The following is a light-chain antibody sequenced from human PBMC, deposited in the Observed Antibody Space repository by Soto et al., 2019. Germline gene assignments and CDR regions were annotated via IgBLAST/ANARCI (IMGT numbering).Light chain of an antibody. J-gene: IGKJ3*01. CDR3: QQYGSSSPS. CDR2: DAS. CDR1: QSVTSNS. Sequence: EIVLTQSPGTLSLSPGEGATLSCRASQSVTSNSLAWYQHRPGQAPRLLIYDASTSATAIPDRFSGSGSGTDFTLTISRLEPEDFGVYYCQQYGSSSPSLGPGTKVDSK. V-gene: IGKV3-20*01.